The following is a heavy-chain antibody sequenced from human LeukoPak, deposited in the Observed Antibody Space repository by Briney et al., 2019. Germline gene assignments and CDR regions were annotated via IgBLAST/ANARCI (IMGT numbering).Heavy chain of an antibody. D-gene: IGHD4-23*01. V-gene: IGHV4-61*02. CDR3: ARERSTVDVY. Sequence: SQTLSLTCTVSGGSISSGSYFWSWIRQPAGKGLEWIGRIDTRGSSNYSPSLKSRVTISVDTSKNQFSLKLSSVTAADTAVYYCARERSTVDVYWAQGTLVTVSS. CDR1: GGSISSGSYF. CDR2: IDTRGSS. J-gene: IGHJ4*02.